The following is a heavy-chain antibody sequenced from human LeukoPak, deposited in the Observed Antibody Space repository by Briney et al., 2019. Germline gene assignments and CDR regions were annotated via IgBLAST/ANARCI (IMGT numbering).Heavy chain of an antibody. V-gene: IGHV3-74*01. CDR2: VSADGSTT. CDR3: ARDGGDYYDSSGYYYVDPQGYQLP. CDR1: GFTFSTYW. D-gene: IGHD3-22*01. J-gene: IGHJ5*02. Sequence: QSGGSLRLSCVVSGFTFSTYWMHWVRQAPGKGLVWVSRVSADGSTTIYADSGKGRFTISRDNAKNSLYLQMNSLRAEDTAVYYCARDGGDYYDSSGYYYVDPQGYQLPWGQGTLVTVSS.